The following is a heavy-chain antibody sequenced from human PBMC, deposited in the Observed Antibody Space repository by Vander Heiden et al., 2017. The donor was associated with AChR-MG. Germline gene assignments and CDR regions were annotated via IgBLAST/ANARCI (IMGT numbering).Heavy chain of an antibody. Sequence: QLQLQESGPGLVKPSETLSLTCTVSGGSISSSSYYWGWIRQPPGKGLEWIGSIYYSGSTYYNPSLKRRVTISVDTSKNEFSRKLSSVTAAETAVYYCARQRKDCSGGSCYRDFDPWGQGTLVTVSS. J-gene: IGHJ5*02. D-gene: IGHD2-15*01. V-gene: IGHV4-39*01. CDR2: IYYSGST. CDR3: ARQRKDCSGGSCYRDFDP. CDR1: GGSISSSSYY.